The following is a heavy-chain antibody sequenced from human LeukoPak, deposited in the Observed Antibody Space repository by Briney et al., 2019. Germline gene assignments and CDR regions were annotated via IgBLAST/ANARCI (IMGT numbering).Heavy chain of an antibody. CDR3: ATAIYCSSTSCPMALYYYYGMDV. CDR1: GGTFSSYA. J-gene: IGHJ6*02. Sequence: GASVKVSCKASGGTFSSYAISWVRQAPGQGLEWMGRIIPILGIANYAQKFQGRVTITADKSTSAAYMELSSLRSEDTAVYYCATAIYCSSTSCPMALYYYYGMDVWGQGTTVTVSS. D-gene: IGHD2-2*01. V-gene: IGHV1-69*04. CDR2: IIPILGIA.